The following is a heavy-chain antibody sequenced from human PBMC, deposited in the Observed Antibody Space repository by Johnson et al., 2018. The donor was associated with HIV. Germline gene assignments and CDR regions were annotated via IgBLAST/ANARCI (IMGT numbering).Heavy chain of an antibody. CDR1: GFTFSSYW. CDR3: AREGPEAAFDI. Sequence: VQLVESGGGVVQPGRSLRLSCAASGFTFSSYWMHWVRQAPGKGLVWVSHIKSDGSRTSYADSVKGRFTISRDNAKNTLYLQMNSLRAEDTAVYYCAREGPEAAFDIWGQGTMVTVSS. CDR2: IKSDGSRT. V-gene: IGHV3-74*01. J-gene: IGHJ3*02.